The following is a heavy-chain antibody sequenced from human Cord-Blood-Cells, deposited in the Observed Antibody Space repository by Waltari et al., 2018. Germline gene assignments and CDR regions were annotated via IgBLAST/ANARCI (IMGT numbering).Heavy chain of an antibody. D-gene: IGHD5-12*01. J-gene: IGHJ4*02. CDR1: GGSIRRSSHS. V-gene: IGHV4-39*01. CDR3: ARHNGESGYDDY. Sequence: QLQLQESGPGLVKPSEPLSLTCTVPGGSIRRSSHSWGWIRQPPGKGLEWIGSIYYSGSTYYNPSLKSRVTISVDTSKNQFSLKLSSVTAADTAVYYCARHNGESGYDDYWGQGTLVTVSS. CDR2: IYYSGST.